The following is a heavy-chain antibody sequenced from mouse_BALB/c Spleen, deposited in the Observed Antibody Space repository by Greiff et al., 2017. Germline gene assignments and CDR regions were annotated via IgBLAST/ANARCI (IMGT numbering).Heavy chain of an antibody. Sequence: EVMLVESGGGLVKPGGSLKLSCAASGFTFSDYYMYWVRQTPEKRLEWVATISDGGSYTYYPDSLKGRFTISRDNAKNNLYLQMSSLKAEDTAMYYCARRDGNFLMAYWGQGTLVTVSA. V-gene: IGHV5-4*02. D-gene: IGHD2-1*01. CDR1: GFTFSDYY. J-gene: IGHJ3*01. CDR3: ARRDGNFLMAY. CDR2: ISDGGSYT.